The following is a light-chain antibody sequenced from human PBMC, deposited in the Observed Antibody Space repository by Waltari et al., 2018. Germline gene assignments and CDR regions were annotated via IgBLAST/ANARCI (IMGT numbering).Light chain of an antibody. Sequence: DIQMTQSPSSLSASVGDRATITCRASQTINKYLNWYQHKPGKAPKVLISVVSYLHTGVPSRFSGSGSGTDFTLTIISLQPEDFATYYCQQSDSLPLTFAGGTKVEIK. CDR2: VVS. CDR3: QQSDSLPLT. J-gene: IGKJ4*01. V-gene: IGKV1-39*01. CDR1: QTINKY.